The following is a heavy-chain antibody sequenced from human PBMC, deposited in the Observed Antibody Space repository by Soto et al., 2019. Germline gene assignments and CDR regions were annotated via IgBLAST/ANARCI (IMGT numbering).Heavy chain of an antibody. CDR1: GFTFSSYA. Sequence: EVQLLESGGGLVQPGGSLRLSCAASGFTFSSYAMSWVRQAPGKGLEWVSFISGSGGSTYYVNSVKGRFTISRDNSKNTLYLQMNSLRAEDTAVYYCAKRSSGWYFDLWGRGTLVTVSS. CDR2: ISGSGGST. V-gene: IGHV3-23*01. J-gene: IGHJ2*01. CDR3: AKRSSGWYFDL. D-gene: IGHD6-19*01.